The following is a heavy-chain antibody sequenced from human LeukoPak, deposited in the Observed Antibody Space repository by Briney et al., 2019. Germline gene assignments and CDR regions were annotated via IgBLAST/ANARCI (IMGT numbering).Heavy chain of an antibody. V-gene: IGHV3-69-1*01. CDR1: GFIFNDYA. CDR2: ISSSSYI. D-gene: IGHD6-19*01. Sequence: PGGSLRLSCAASGFIFNDYATGWVRQAPGKGLEWVSSISSSSYIYYADSVKGRFTISRDNAKNSLYLQMNSLRAEDTAVYYCASEWLAQGAFDIWGQGTMVTVSS. CDR3: ASEWLAQGAFDI. J-gene: IGHJ3*02.